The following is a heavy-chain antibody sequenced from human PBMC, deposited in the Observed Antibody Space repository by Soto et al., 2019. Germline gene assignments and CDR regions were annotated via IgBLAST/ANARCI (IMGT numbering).Heavy chain of an antibody. V-gene: IGHV1-46*03. CDR1: GSTFTSYY. CDR3: ARHLAAGDS. D-gene: IGHD6-25*01. Sequence: QVQLVQSGAEVKKPGASVRVSCKASGSTFTSYYIHWLRQAPGQGLEWMAIVNPTGGSTNYAQKFQGRITVTFDTSTSTVFMELSSLRYEDTAVYYCARHLAAGDSWGQGTLVTVSS. CDR2: VNPTGGST. J-gene: IGHJ4*02.